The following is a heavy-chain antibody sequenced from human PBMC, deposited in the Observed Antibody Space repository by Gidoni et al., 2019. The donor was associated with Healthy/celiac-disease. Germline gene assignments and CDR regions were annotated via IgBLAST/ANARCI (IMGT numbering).Heavy chain of an antibody. Sequence: EVQLLESGGGLVQPGGSLRLSCAASGFTFSSYAMSWVRQSPGKGLEWVSAISGSGGSTYYADSVKGRFTISRDNSKNTLYLQMNSLRAEDTAVYYCAKGGIVATIFFDYWGQGTLVTVSS. CDR1: GFTFSSYA. V-gene: IGHV3-23*01. CDR2: ISGSGGST. J-gene: IGHJ4*02. CDR3: AKGGIVATIFFDY. D-gene: IGHD5-12*01.